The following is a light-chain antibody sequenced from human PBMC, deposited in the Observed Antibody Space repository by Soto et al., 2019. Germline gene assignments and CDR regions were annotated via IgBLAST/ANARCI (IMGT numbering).Light chain of an antibody. CDR2: GAS. Sequence: DIQLTQSPSFLSASVGDRVTVTCRSSQDISTYLAWYQQKPGKAPKILIYGASTLQSGVPPRFGGSGSGTAFALTISRLQLEDFATYFCQQVHDYPITFGGGTKVEIK. CDR3: QQVHDYPIT. V-gene: IGKV1-9*01. J-gene: IGKJ4*01. CDR1: QDISTY.